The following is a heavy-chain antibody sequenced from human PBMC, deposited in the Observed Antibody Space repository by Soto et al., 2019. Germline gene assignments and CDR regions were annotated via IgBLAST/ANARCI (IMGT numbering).Heavy chain of an antibody. V-gene: IGHV3-23*01. D-gene: IGHD5-12*01. CDR2: ISSSGGNT. Sequence: GGSLRLSCAASGFTFTSYAMSWVRQAPGKGLEWVSAISSSGGNTYYADSVKGQFTISRDNSKNTLYLQMNSLRAEDTAVYYCAKVRRDGYNYDPYYFDYWGQGTLVTVSS. CDR1: GFTFTSYA. J-gene: IGHJ4*02. CDR3: AKVRRDGYNYDPYYFDY.